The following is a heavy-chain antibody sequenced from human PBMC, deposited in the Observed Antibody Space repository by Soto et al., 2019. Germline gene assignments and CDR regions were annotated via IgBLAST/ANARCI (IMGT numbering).Heavy chain of an antibody. CDR3: ASISTLGYCSGSRCYSGH. D-gene: IGHD2-15*01. Sequence: ASVKVSCKASGYTFTSYYMHWVRQAPGQGLEWMGIIKPSGGSTSYAQKFQGRVTMTRDTSTSTVYMELSSLRSEDTAVYFFASISTLGYCSGSRCYSGHWGQGTLVTVSS. CDR1: GYTFTSYY. V-gene: IGHV1-46*03. CDR2: IKPSGGST. J-gene: IGHJ4*02.